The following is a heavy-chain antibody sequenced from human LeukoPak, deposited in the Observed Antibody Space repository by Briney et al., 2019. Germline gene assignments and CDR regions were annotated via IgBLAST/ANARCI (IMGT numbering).Heavy chain of an antibody. J-gene: IGHJ3*02. V-gene: IGHV4-34*01. CDR3: ARTPNYYDTSGRRWAFDI. D-gene: IGHD3-22*01. CDR1: GGSFSAYY. CDR2: INHSGST. Sequence: PSETLSPTCAVYGGSFSAYYWSWVRQSPGKGLEWIGEINHSGSTNYNPSLKSRVTIAVDTSKNQLSLKLSSVTAADTAVYYCARTPNYYDTSGRRWAFDIWGQGTMITVSS.